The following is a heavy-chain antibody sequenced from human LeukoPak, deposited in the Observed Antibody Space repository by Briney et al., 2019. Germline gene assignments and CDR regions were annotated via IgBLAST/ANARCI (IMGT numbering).Heavy chain of an antibody. V-gene: IGHV4-59*01. Sequence: SETLSLTCTVSGGSISSYYWSWIRQPPGKGLEWIGYIYYSGSTNYNPSLKSRVTISVDTSKNQFSLKLSSVTAADTAVYYCATDPPATGGETGAFDIWGQGTMVTVSS. CDR3: ATDPPATGGETGAFDI. CDR1: GGSISSYY. J-gene: IGHJ3*02. D-gene: IGHD2-15*01. CDR2: IYYSGST.